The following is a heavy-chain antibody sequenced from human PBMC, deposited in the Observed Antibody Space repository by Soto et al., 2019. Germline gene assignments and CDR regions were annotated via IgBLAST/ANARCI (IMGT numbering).Heavy chain of an antibody. D-gene: IGHD3-10*02. CDR3: ARLGCSGDDTIDY. Sequence: QVQLVESGGGVVQPGRSLRLSCAASGFTFRNYGMHWVRQAPGKGLEWVALIWYDGSNKYYADSVKGRFTISRDNSKSALYLQMNSLRAEDTAVYYCARLGCSGDDTIDYWGQGTLVTVSS. CDR2: IWYDGSNK. J-gene: IGHJ4*02. CDR1: GFTFRNYG. V-gene: IGHV3-33*01.